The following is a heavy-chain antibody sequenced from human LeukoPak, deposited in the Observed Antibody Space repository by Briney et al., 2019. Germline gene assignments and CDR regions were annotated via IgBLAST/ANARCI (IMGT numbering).Heavy chain of an antibody. J-gene: IGHJ4*02. D-gene: IGHD6-25*01. V-gene: IGHV3-7*01. Sequence: PGGSLRLSCAGSGSTSSRHWMSWVRQTPEKGLEWVANIKEDASEENYVDSVKGRFTISRDNAKNSLYLQMNSLRAEDTAVYYCAIAAGWELGYWGQGTLVTVSS. CDR3: AIAAGWELGY. CDR2: IKEDASEE. CDR1: GSTSSRHW.